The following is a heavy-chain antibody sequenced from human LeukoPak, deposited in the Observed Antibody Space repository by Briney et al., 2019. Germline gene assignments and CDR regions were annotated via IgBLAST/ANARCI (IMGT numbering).Heavy chain of an antibody. CDR1: GFTFSSYG. D-gene: IGHD2-15*01. V-gene: IGHV3-30*03. CDR3: ARDAPAYCSGGSCYAPGGMDV. Sequence: GRSLRLSCAASGFTFSSYGMHWVRQAPGKGLEWVAVISYDGSNKYYADSVKGRFTISRDNSKNTLYLQMNSLRAEDTAVYYCARDAPAYCSGGSCYAPGGMDVWGQGTTVTVSS. CDR2: ISYDGSNK. J-gene: IGHJ6*02.